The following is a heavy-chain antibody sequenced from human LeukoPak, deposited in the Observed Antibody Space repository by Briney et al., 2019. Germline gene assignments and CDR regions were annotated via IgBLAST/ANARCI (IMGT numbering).Heavy chain of an antibody. Sequence: TGGSLRLSCAASGFTFSNYDMHWVRQTTGKGLEWVSAIGTAGDTNYLGSVKGRFTISRENAKNSLYLQMNSLRAGDTAVYYCARSDVYWGHFDYWGQGTLVTVSS. D-gene: IGHD2-8*01. CDR1: GFTFSNYD. V-gene: IGHV3-13*01. CDR3: ARSDVYWGHFDY. CDR2: IGTAGDT. J-gene: IGHJ4*02.